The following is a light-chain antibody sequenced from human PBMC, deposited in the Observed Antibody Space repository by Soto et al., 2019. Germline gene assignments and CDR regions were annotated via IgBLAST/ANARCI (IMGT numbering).Light chain of an antibody. CDR1: IRDVGTYTL. CDR3: CSYAGSSSVV. V-gene: IGLV2-23*01. J-gene: IGLJ2*01. Sequence: QSALTQPASVSGSPGQSITISCTGTIRDVGTYTLVSWYQHYPGKAPKLIIYEGSKRPSGVSNRFSASKTGRTASLTISGLQPEDEADYYCCSYAGSSSVVFGGGTKLTVL. CDR2: EGS.